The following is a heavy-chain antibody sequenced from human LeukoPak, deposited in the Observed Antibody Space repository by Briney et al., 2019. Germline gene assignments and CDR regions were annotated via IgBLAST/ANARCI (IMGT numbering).Heavy chain of an antibody. CDR3: ARGLDAASAPANFDY. CDR2: INGYNGNT. D-gene: IGHD3-16*01. J-gene: IGHJ4*02. CDR1: GYTFSYFG. V-gene: IGHV1-18*01. Sequence: GASVKVSCKGSGYTFSYFGINWVRQAPGQGLEWMGWINGYNGNTNYAQKSEGRLSLTTDTAASTVYMELKNLTSDDTAVYFCARGLDAASAPANFDYGGQGPLITVSS.